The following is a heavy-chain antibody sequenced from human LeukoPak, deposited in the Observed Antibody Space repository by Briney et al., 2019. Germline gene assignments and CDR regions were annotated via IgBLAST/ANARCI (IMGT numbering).Heavy chain of an antibody. CDR1: GGTFSSYA. J-gene: IGHJ4*02. V-gene: IGHV1-69*13. Sequence: SVKVSCKASGGTFSSYAISWVRQAPGQGLEWMGGIIPIFGTANYAQKFQGRVTITADESTSTAYMELSSLRSEDTAVYYCARRWYSSGYYYFDYWGQGTLVTVPS. D-gene: IGHD6-19*01. CDR2: IIPIFGTA. CDR3: ARRWYSSGYYYFDY.